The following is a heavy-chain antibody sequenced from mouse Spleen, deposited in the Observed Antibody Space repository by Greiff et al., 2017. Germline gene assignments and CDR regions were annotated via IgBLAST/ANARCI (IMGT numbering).Heavy chain of an antibody. D-gene: IGHD2-1*01. CDR2: ISDGGSYT. CDR3: AREGFYGNYPFDY. Sequence: EVKVVESGGGLVKPGGSLKLSCAASGFTFSDYYMYWVRQTPEKRLEWVATISDGGSYTYYPDSVKGRFTISRDNAKNNLYLQMSSLKSEDTAMYYCAREGFYGNYPFDYWGQGTTLTVSS. J-gene: IGHJ2*01. CDR1: GFTFSDYY. V-gene: IGHV5-4*02.